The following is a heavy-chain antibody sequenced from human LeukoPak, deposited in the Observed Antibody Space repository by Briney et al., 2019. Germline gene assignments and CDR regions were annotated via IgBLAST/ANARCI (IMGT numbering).Heavy chain of an antibody. D-gene: IGHD1-1*01. V-gene: IGHV4-61*02. J-gene: IGHJ6*03. CDR1: GGSITSGTYF. Sequence: SETLSLTCTVSGGSITSGTYFWTWARQSAGNGLEWIGRIYTGGVTNYNPSLKSRLSISLDTSKNQFSLKLTSLTAADTAIYYCARATAWNYHFYMDVWGKGTTVSVSS. CDR3: ARATAWNYHFYMDV. CDR2: IYTGGVT.